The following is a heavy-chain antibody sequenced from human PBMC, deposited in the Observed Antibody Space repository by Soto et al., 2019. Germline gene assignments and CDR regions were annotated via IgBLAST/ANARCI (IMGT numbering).Heavy chain of an antibody. D-gene: IGHD5-12*01. CDR1: GFTFSSYS. CDR2: IGRVSSHI. J-gene: IGHJ6*03. V-gene: IGHV3-21*01. Sequence: EVQLVESGGGLVRPGGSLRLSCAASGFTFSSYSINWVRQAPGKGLEWVSSIGRVSSHIYYADSVKGRFTDSRDNAKNSLYLQMNNLRVEDTAVYYCARDVYTGYDSYYYYYMDVWGKGTTVTVSS. CDR3: ARDVYTGYDSYYYYYMDV.